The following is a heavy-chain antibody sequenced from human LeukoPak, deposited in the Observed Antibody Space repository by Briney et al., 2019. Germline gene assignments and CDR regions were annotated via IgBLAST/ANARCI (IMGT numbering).Heavy chain of an antibody. Sequence: ASVKVSCKASGYTFTSYYMHWVRQAPAQGLEWMGIINPSGGNTSYAQKFQGRVTVTRDTSTSTVYMELSSLRSEDTAVYYCARDVCDCSGGSCYSYFDYWGQGSLVTVSS. CDR3: ARDVCDCSGGSCYSYFDY. CDR2: INPSGGNT. J-gene: IGHJ4*02. D-gene: IGHD2-15*01. CDR1: GYTFTSYY. V-gene: IGHV1-46*01.